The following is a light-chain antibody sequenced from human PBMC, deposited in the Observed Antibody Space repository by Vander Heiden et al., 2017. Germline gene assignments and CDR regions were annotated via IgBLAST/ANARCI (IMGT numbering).Light chain of an antibody. Sequence: QSALTQPASVSGSPGQSITISCTGTSSDLGSYNLVSWYQHHPGKAPKLRIYEVSKRPSGISNRFSGSKSGNTASLTISGLQAEDESDYHCCSYAGTNTYWVFGGGTKLTVL. V-gene: IGLV2-23*02. CDR3: CSYAGTNTYWV. J-gene: IGLJ3*02. CDR2: EVS. CDR1: SSDLGSYNL.